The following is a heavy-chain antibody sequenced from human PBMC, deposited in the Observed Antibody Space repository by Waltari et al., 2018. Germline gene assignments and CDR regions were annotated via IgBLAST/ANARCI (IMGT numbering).Heavy chain of an antibody. J-gene: IGHJ4*02. D-gene: IGHD6-6*01. V-gene: IGHV4-59*11. CDR2: IYYSGST. CDR1: GGHIRSHY. CDR3: AREGVAARPFDY. Sequence: QVQLQESGPGLVKPSATLSLTCTVSGGHIRSHYWSWIRQPPGKGLEWIGYIYYSGSTNYNPSLKSRVTISVDTSKNQFSLKLSSVTAADTAVYYCAREGVAARPFDYWGQGTLVTVSS.